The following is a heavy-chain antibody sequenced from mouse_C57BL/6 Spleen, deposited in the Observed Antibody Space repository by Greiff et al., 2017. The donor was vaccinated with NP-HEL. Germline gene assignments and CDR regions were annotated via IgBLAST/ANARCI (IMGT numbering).Heavy chain of an antibody. CDR1: GYAFSSYW. Sequence: QVQLKESGAELVKPGASVKISCKASGYAFSSYWMNWVKQRPGQGLEWIGQIYPGDGDTNYNGKFKGKATLTADKSSSTAYMQLSSLTSEDSAVYFCARRDYYGYAMDYWGQGTSVTVSS. D-gene: IGHD1-1*01. CDR2: IYPGDGDT. V-gene: IGHV1-80*01. J-gene: IGHJ4*01. CDR3: ARRDYYGYAMDY.